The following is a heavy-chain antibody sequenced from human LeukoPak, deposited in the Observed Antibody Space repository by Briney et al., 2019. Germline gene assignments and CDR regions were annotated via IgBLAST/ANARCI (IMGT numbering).Heavy chain of an antibody. CDR3: ARGGTWYYYVQSGKNPRFYNY. V-gene: IGHV3-23*01. J-gene: IGHJ4*02. CDR2: ISGSGGST. D-gene: IGHD3-10*02. CDR1: GFTFSSYA. Sequence: GGSLRLSCAASGFTFSSYAMSWVRQAPGKGLEWVSAISGSGGSTYYADSVKGRFTISRDNSKNTLYLQMNSLRAEDTAVYYCARGGTWYYYVQSGKNPRFYNYWGQGTLVTVSS.